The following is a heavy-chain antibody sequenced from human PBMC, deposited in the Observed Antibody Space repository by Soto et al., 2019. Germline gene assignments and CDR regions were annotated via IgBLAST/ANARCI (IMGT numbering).Heavy chain of an antibody. CDR2: INDYVGET. J-gene: IGHJ4*02. Sequence: QVQLVQSGAEVKKPGASVKVSCKASGYSFTHYGITWVRQAPGQGLEWTGWINDYVGETTSAQKYEGRVTVTMDTSTNTAYLELRSLRSDDTAVYYCARGDGDTLDYWGQGTLVRVSA. CDR1: GYSFTHYG. CDR3: ARGDGDTLDY. V-gene: IGHV1-18*01.